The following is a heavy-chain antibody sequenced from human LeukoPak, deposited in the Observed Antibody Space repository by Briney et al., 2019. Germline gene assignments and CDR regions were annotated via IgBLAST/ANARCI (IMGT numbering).Heavy chain of an antibody. J-gene: IGHJ6*02. D-gene: IGHD2-21*01. CDR3: ARARAGLRYGMDV. CDR2: IYYSGST. Sequence: SETLSLTCTVSGGSISSGGYYWRWIRQHPGKGLEWIGYIYYSGSTYYNPSLKSRVTISVDTSKNQFSLKLSSVTAADTAVYYCARARAGLRYGMDVWGQGTTVTVSS. V-gene: IGHV4-31*03. CDR1: GGSISSGGYY.